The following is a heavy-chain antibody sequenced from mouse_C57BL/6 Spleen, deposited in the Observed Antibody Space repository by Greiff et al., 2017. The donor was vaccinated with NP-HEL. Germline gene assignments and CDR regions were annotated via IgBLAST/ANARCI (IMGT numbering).Heavy chain of an antibody. D-gene: IGHD1-1*01. J-gene: IGHJ2*01. CDR1: GYTFTSYW. CDR2: IHPNSGST. CDR3: ARSGYYGSSSFDY. V-gene: IGHV1-64*01. Sequence: QVQLQQPGAELVKPGASVKLSCKASGYTFTSYWMHWVKQRPGQGLEWIGMIHPNSGSTNYNEKFKSQATLTVDKSSSTAYMQLSRLTSEDSAVYYCARSGYYGSSSFDYWGQGTTLTVSS.